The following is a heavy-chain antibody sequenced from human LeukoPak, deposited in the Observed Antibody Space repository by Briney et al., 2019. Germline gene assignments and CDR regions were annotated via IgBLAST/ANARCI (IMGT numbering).Heavy chain of an antibody. CDR2: INPSGGGT. Sequence: SSVKLSCKASGYNFNNYYIRWVRQAPGQGLEWMGIINPSGGGTTYAQKFQGRVTMTRDMSTNTVYMELSSLTSGDTAVYYCARGWLRWNYCRFDPWGQGTMVTVSS. V-gene: IGHV1-46*02. D-gene: IGHD1-7*01. CDR3: ARGWLRWNYCRFDP. CDR1: GYNFNNYY. J-gene: IGHJ3*01.